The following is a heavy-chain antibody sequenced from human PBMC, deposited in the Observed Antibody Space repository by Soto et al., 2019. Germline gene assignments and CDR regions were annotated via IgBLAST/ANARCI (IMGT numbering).Heavy chain of an antibody. CDR2: IDPSDSYT. Sequence: GDSMKISGKGSGYSFTSYWISWVRQMPGKGLEWMGRIDPSDSYTNYSPSFQGHVTISADKSISTAYLQWSSLKASDTAMYYCARHSRYYDDSSGYYIDYWCQGILVTV. V-gene: IGHV5-10-1*01. D-gene: IGHD3-22*01. J-gene: IGHJ4*02. CDR1: GYSFTSYW. CDR3: ARHSRYYDDSSGYYIDY.